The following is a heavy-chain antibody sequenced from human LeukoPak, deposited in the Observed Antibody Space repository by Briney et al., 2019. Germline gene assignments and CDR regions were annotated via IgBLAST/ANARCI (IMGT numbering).Heavy chain of an antibody. V-gene: IGHV4-39*01. CDR3: ARPQAVNYYYYYMDV. D-gene: IGHD6-19*01. CDR1: GGSISSSSYY. J-gene: IGHJ6*03. CDR2: IHYSGST. Sequence: PSETLSLTCTVSGGSISSSSYYWGWIRQPPGKGLEWIGSIHYSGSTYYNPSLKSRVTISVDTSKNQFSLKLSSVTAADTAVYYCARPQAVNYYYYYMDVWGKGTTVTVSS.